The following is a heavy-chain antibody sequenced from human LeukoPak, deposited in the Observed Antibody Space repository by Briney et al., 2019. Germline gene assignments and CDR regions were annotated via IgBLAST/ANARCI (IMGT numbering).Heavy chain of an antibody. CDR1: GGSITGYY. CDR2: LYYSGGT. CDR3: ARRADYFSTTGYDKFDC. J-gene: IGHJ4*02. Sequence: SETLSLTCTVSGGSITGYYWSWIRQPPGKGLEWIGYLYYSGGTDYNRSLKSRVTMSVDTSKNQFSLKLRFVTAADTAVYYCARRADYFSTTGYDKFDCWGQGSLVTVSS. V-gene: IGHV4-59*08. D-gene: IGHD3-9*01.